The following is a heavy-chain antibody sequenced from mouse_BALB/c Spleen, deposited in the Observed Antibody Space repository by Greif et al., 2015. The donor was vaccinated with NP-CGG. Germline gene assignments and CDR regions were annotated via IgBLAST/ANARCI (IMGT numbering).Heavy chain of an antibody. Sequence: QVQLQQSGAELAKPGASVKMSCKASGYTFTSYWMHWVKQRLGQGLEWIGYINPSTGYTEYNQKFKDKATLTADKSSSTAYMQLSSLTSEDSAVYYCAGAYYRLYAMDYWGQGTSVTVSS. J-gene: IGHJ4*01. CDR2: INPSTGYT. V-gene: IGHV1-7*01. CDR3: AGAYYRLYAMDY. D-gene: IGHD2-14*01. CDR1: GYTFTSYW.